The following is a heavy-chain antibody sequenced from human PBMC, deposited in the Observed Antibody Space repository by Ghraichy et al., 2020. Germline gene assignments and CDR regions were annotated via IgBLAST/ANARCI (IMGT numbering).Heavy chain of an antibody. D-gene: IGHD4-17*01. CDR1: GFTVSSNY. V-gene: IGHV3-66*02. CDR3: ASYGDSRYFDL. J-gene: IGHJ2*01. CDR2: IYSSGTT. Sequence: LSLTCAASGFTVSSNYMSWVRQAPGKGLEWVSIIYSSGTTYYADSVKGRFTISRDNSKNTLYLQMNSLRAEDTAVYYCASYGDSRYFDLWGRGTLVTVSS.